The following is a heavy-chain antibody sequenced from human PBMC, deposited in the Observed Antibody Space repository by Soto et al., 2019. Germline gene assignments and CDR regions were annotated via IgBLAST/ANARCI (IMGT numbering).Heavy chain of an antibody. V-gene: IGHV3-21*01. J-gene: IGHJ6*02. Sequence: EVQLVESGGGLVKPGGSLRLSCAASGLTFSTYGMNWVRQAPGKGLEWVSSISSGGEYLDYADSVKGRLTISRDNAKNSLYLQLDSLRVEDTAVYYYATDGAAGAVMGVWGQGTTVTVSS. CDR2: ISSGGEYL. D-gene: IGHD6-13*01. CDR3: ATDGAAGAVMGV. CDR1: GLTFSTYG.